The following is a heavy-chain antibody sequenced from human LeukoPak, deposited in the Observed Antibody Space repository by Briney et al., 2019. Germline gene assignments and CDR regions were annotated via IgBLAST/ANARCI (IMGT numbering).Heavy chain of an antibody. J-gene: IGHJ5*02. CDR2: IYPGDSDT. Sequence: GESLKISCQSPGHSFASYCIGWVRQMPGQGLEWMGIIYPGDSDTRYSPSFEGQVTISVDKSITTAYLQWTSLKASDTAMYYCARMAGNNWLDPWGQGTLVTVSS. D-gene: IGHD5-24*01. CDR1: GHSFASYC. CDR3: ARMAGNNWLDP. V-gene: IGHV5-51*01.